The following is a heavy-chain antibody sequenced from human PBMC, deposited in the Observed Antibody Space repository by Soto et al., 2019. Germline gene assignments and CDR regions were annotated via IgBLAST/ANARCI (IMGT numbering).Heavy chain of an antibody. CDR1: GDSVSSNTSS. D-gene: IGHD5-12*01. J-gene: IGHJ5*02. V-gene: IGHV6-1*01. Sequence: QTLSLTCPISGDSVSSNTSSWNCIRQSPSRGLERLGRTYFRSKWYNDYAVSVKSRIIINPDTSNNQFSLQLNSVTPEDTAVYFCAKGDNPGPKTGYAFDPWGQGIMVTVSS. CDR3: AKGDNPGPKTGYAFDP. CDR2: TYFRSKWYN.